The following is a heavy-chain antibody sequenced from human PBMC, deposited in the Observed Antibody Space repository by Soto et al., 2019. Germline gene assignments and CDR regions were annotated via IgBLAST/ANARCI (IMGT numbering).Heavy chain of an antibody. Sequence: PSETLSLTCTVSGGSISSYYWSWIRQPPGKGLEWIGYIYYSGSTNYNPSLKSRVTISVDTSKNQFSLKLSSVTAADTAVYYCARVFSDSSSFFDPWGQGTLVTV. J-gene: IGHJ5*02. V-gene: IGHV4-59*12. CDR3: ARVFSDSSSFFDP. D-gene: IGHD6-13*01. CDR2: IYYSGST. CDR1: GGSISSYY.